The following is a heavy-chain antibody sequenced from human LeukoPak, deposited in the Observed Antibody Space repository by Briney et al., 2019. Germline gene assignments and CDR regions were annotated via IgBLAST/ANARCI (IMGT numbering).Heavy chain of an antibody. CDR1: GFTFSSYG. D-gene: IGHD4-17*01. J-gene: IGHJ4*02. V-gene: IGHV3-30*02. Sequence: GGSLRLSCAASGFTFSSYGMHWVRQAPGKGLEWVAFIRYDGSNKYYADSVKGRFTISRDNSKNTLYLQMNSLRAEDTAVYYCAKNTNDYGDFYFDYWGQGTLVTVSS. CDR2: IRYDGSNK. CDR3: AKNTNDYGDFYFDY.